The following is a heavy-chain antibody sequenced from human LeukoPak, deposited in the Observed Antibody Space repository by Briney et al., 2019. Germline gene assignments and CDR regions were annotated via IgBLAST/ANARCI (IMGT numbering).Heavy chain of an antibody. Sequence: PGRSLRLSCAASGFTFSSYAMHWVRQAPGKGLEWVAVISFDGINTYYADSVKDRFTISRDNAKNTVSLQMNSLRAEDTAFYFCARDGRGYTYGYFPYYWGQGTLVTVSS. D-gene: IGHD5-18*01. J-gene: IGHJ4*02. CDR3: ARDGRGYTYGYFPYY. V-gene: IGHV3-30-3*01. CDR2: ISFDGINT. CDR1: GFTFSSYA.